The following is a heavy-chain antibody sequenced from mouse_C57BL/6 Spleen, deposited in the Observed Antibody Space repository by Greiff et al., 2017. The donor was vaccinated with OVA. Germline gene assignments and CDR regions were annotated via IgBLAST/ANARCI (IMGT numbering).Heavy chain of an antibody. CDR1: GYTFTDYE. CDR2: IDPETGGT. V-gene: IGHV1-15*01. Sequence: VQLQQSGAELVRPGASVTLSCKASGYTFTDYEMHWVKQTPVHGLEWIGAIDPETGGTAYNQKFKGKAILTADKSSSTAYMELRSLTSEDSAVYYGTNYYGISGFAYWGQGTLVTVSA. CDR3: TNYYGISGFAY. D-gene: IGHD1-1*01. J-gene: IGHJ3*01.